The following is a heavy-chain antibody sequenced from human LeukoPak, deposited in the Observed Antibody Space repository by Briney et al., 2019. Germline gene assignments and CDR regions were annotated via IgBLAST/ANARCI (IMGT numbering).Heavy chain of an antibody. V-gene: IGHV3-64*01. J-gene: IGHJ3*02. CDR2: ISNNGGST. Sequence: GRSLRLSCAASGFTFSAYTMQWVRQAPGKGLEYVSAISNNGGSTYYANSVKGRFTISRDNSKNTLYLQMGSLRAEDMAVYYCAREKGGFDIWGQGTMVTVSS. CDR1: GFTFSAYT. D-gene: IGHD2-15*01. CDR3: AREKGGFDI.